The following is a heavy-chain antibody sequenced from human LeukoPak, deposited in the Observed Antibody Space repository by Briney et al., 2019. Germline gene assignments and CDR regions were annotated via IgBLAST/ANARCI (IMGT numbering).Heavy chain of an antibody. D-gene: IGHD2-15*01. V-gene: IGHV4-59*01. J-gene: IGHJ4*02. CDR2: IYYSGST. CDR3: ARVSRSCSGGSCYSVVDY. Sequence: SETLSLTCTVSGGSISSYYWSWIRQPPGKGLEWIGYIYYSGSTNYNPSLKSRVTISVDTSKNQFSLKLSSVTAADTAVYYCARVSRSCSGGSCYSVVDYWGQGTLVTVSS. CDR1: GGSISSYY.